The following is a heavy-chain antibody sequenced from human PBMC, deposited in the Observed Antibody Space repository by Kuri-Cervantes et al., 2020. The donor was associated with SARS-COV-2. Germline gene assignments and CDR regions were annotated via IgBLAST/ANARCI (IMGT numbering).Heavy chain of an antibody. V-gene: IGHV3-23*03. J-gene: IGHJ6*02. CDR3: ASMVRGNYGMDV. Sequence: GESLKISCAASGFTFSSYSMNWVRQAPGKGLEWVSVIYSGGSSTCYADSVKGRFTISRDNSKNTLYLQMNSLRAEDTAVYYCASMVRGNYGMDVWGQGTTVTVSS. CDR1: GFTFSSYS. CDR2: IYSGGSST. D-gene: IGHD3-10*01.